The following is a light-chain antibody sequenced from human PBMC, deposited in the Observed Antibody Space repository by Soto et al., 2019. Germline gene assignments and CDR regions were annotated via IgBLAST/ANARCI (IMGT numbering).Light chain of an antibody. CDR2: GAS. J-gene: IGKJ1*01. CDR1: QGIRND. CDR3: RQDYNFPWT. Sequence: AIQMTQSPSSLSASVGDRVTITCRASQGIRNDLGWYQQKPGKAPKLLIYGASILRSGVPSRFSGSGSGTEFTLTVSSLQPEDFATYYCRQDYNFPWTFGQGTEVEIK. V-gene: IGKV1-6*01.